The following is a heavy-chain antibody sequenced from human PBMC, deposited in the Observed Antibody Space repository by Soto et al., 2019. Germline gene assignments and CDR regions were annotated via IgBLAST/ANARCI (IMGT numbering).Heavy chain of an antibody. CDR2: IIPIFGTA. J-gene: IGHJ5*02. CDR3: ARGRFGELSPYNWFDP. D-gene: IGHD3-10*01. Sequence: QVQLVQSGAEVKKPGSSVKVSCKASGGTFSSYAISWVRQAPGQGLEWMGGIIPIFGTANYAQKFQGRVTITADKSTSTAYRELSSLRSEDTAVYYCARGRFGELSPYNWFDPWGQGTLVTVSS. CDR1: GGTFSSYA. V-gene: IGHV1-69*06.